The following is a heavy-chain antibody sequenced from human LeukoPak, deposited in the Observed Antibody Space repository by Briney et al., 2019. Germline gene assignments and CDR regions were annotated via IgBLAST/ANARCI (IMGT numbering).Heavy chain of an antibody. V-gene: IGHV4-59*01. J-gene: IGHJ4*02. CDR1: GGSISSYS. CDR2: VYHSGSI. D-gene: IGHD5-12*01. CDR3: VSSYGGYVLDY. Sequence: SETLPLTCTVSGGSISSYSWNWIRQSPGKGLEWIGRVYHSGSINYNPSLKSRVTISVDTSKNQFSLNLSSVTAADTAVYYCVSSYGGYVLDYWGQGTLVIVSS.